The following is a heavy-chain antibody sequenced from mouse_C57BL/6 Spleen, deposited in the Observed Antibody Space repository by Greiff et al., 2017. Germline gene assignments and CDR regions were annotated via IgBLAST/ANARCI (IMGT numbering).Heavy chain of an antibody. J-gene: IGHJ3*01. CDR1: GFNIKDYY. Sequence: EVQLQQSGAELVRPGASVKLSCTASGFNIKDYYMHWVKQRPEQGLEWIGRIDPEDGDTEYAPKFQGKDTMTAGTSSNTAYLQLSSLTSEDTAVYYCTYYSNSAWFAYWGQGTLVTVSA. V-gene: IGHV14-1*01. CDR2: IDPEDGDT. CDR3: TYYSNSAWFAY. D-gene: IGHD2-5*01.